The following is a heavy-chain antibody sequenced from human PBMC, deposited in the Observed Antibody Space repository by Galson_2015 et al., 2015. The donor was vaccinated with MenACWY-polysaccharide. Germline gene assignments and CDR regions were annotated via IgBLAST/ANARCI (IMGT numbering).Heavy chain of an antibody. D-gene: IGHD2-15*01. CDR1: QFTFNNYA. V-gene: IGHV3-23*01. J-gene: IGHJ4*02. Sequence: SLRLSCAASQFTFNNYAMIWVRQAPGKGLEWVSTINPSGGSTWYADSVKGRFSISRDNSNNMLYLQMNSLGPEDTAVYYCARDRPDCSVGTCLPGNYFDYWGQGTLVTVSS. CDR3: ARDRPDCSVGTCLPGNYFDY. CDR2: INPSGGST.